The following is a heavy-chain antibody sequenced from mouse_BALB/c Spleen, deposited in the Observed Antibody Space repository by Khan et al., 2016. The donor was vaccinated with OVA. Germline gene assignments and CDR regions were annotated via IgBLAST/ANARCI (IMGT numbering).Heavy chain of an antibody. D-gene: IGHD1-1*01. CDR1: GYSITGGYS. V-gene: IGHV3-6*02. J-gene: IGHJ1*01. CDR2: ISYDGSN. CDR3: ARGGVVVPYWYFDV. Sequence: EVELVESGPGLVKPSQSLSLTCSVTGYSITGGYSWSWIRQFPGNKLEWMGYISYDGSNNYNQSLKNRISITRDTSKNQFFLKLNSVTTEDTATYYCARGGVVVPYWYFDVWGAGTTVTVAS.